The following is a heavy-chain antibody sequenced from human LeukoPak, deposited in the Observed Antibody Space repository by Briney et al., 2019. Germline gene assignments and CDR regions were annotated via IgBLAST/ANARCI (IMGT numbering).Heavy chain of an antibody. D-gene: IGHD6-6*01. Sequence: SETLSLTCTVSGYSISSGYYWGWIRQPPGKGLEWIGSIYHSGSTYYNPSLKSRVTISVDTSKNQFSLKLSSVTAADTAVYYCARDRRGSSDMDYWGQGTLVTVSS. CDR3: ARDRRGSSDMDY. V-gene: IGHV4-38-2*02. CDR1: GYSISSGYY. CDR2: IYHSGST. J-gene: IGHJ4*02.